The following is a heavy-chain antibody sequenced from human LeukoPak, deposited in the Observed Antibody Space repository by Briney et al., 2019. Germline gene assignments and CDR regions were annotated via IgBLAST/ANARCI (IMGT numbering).Heavy chain of an antibody. CDR1: GFTFSIFG. J-gene: IGHJ4*02. D-gene: IGHD5-12*01. V-gene: IGHV3-30*18. CDR3: GKERGYSGYFDY. CDR2: MSNDGVNR. Sequence: GGSLRLSCAASGFTFSIFGMHWVRQAPGTGLEWVALMSNDGVNRYYADSVKGRFTISRDNSKNTLYLQMNSLRAEDTALYYCGKERGYSGYFDYWGQGTLVTVSS.